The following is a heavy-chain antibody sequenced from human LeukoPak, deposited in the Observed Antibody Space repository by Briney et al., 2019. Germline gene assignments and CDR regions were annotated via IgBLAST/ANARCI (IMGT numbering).Heavy chain of an antibody. Sequence: AGGSLRLSCAASGFTFSSYGMHWVRQAPGKGLEWVAVISYDGSNKYYADSVKGRFTISRDNSNYTLYLQMNSLRAEDTAVYYCAKADARYYYDSSAGAFDIWGQGTMVTVSS. D-gene: IGHD3-22*01. CDR2: ISYDGSNK. V-gene: IGHV3-30*18. CDR1: GFTFSSYG. CDR3: AKADARYYYDSSAGAFDI. J-gene: IGHJ3*02.